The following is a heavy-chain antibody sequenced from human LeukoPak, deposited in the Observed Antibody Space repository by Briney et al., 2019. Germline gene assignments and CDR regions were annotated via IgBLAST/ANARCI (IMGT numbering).Heavy chain of an antibody. CDR2: ISSSSSYI. V-gene: IGHV3-21*01. CDR3: AIFGATNWFDP. J-gene: IGHJ5*02. D-gene: IGHD1-26*01. CDR1: GFTFSSYS. Sequence: GGSLRLSCAASGFTFSSYSMNWVRQAPGKGLEWVSSISSSSSYIYYADSVKGRFTISRDNAKNTLYLQMNSLRAEDTAVYYCAIFGATNWFDPWGQGTLVTVSS.